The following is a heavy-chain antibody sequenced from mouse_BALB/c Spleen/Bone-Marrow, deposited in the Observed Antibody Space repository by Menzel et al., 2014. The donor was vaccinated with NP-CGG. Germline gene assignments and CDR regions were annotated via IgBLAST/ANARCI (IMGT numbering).Heavy chain of an antibody. CDR2: ISSGSSTI. V-gene: IGHV5-17*02. CDR3: AREYGNCWFAY. J-gene: IGHJ3*01. Sequence: EVQRVESGGGLVQPGGSRKLSCAASGFTFSSFGMHWVRQAPEKGLEWVAYISSGSSTIYYADTVKGRFTISRDNPKNTLFLQMTSLRSEDTAMYYCAREYGNCWFAYWGQGTLVTVSA. CDR1: GFTFSSFG. D-gene: IGHD2-10*02.